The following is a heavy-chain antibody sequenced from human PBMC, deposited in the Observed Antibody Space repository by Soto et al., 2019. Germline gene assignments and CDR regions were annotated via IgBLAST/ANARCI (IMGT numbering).Heavy chain of an antibody. D-gene: IGHD5-12*01. CDR2: IIPIFGTA. J-gene: IGHJ6*04. CDR1: GGTFSSYA. CDR3: ASPGYIVNGYSYYGMDV. V-gene: IGHV1-69*06. Sequence: QVQLVQSGAEVKKPGSSVKVSCKASGGTFSSYAISWVRQAPGQGLEWMGGIIPIFGTANYAQKFQGRVTITADKSTSTAYRELRSLNPEDRAGYYGASPGYIVNGYSYYGMDVWGKGPTAT.